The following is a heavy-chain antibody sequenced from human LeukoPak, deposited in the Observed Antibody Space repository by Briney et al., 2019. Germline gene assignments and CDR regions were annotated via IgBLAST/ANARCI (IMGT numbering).Heavy chain of an antibody. CDR2: ISNSGATI. V-gene: IGHV3-11*01. CDR3: ARELGIAFFDY. D-gene: IGHD7-27*01. CDR1: GVSFSDYY. J-gene: IGHJ4*02. Sequence: PGGSLRLSCAASGVSFSDYYMSWIRQAPGKGLEWVSYISNSGATIDNPYSVKGRYTLSSDNTQNSPYLHLHSPRAETTALDYSARELGIAFFDYWGQGALVTVSS.